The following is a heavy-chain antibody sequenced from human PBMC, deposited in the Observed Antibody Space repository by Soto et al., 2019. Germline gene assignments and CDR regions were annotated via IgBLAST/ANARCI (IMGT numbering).Heavy chain of an antibody. CDR2: ISGSGGST. D-gene: IGHD3-22*01. CDR3: AKYDSSGYYIDY. V-gene: IGHV3-23*01. CDR1: AFTSSSYA. J-gene: IGHJ4*02. Sequence: PGGSLRLSCAASAFTSSSYAMSWVRQAPGKGLGWVSTISGSGGSTFYADSVKGRFTISRDNSKNTLYLQMNSLRAEDTAVYDCAKYDSSGYYIDYWGQGTLVTVSS.